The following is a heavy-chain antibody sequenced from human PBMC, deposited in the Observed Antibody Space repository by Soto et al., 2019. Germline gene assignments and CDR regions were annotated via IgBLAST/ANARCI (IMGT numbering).Heavy chain of an antibody. CDR1: GYTFTSYG. Sequence: ASVKVSCKASGYTFTSYGISWVRQAPGQGLEWMGWISAYNGNTNYAQKLQGRVTMTTDTSTSTAYMELRSLRSDDTAVYYCASSKLRVYAIPGYYGMDVWGQGTTVTVSS. D-gene: IGHD2-8*01. CDR2: ISAYNGNT. CDR3: ASSKLRVYAIPGYYGMDV. V-gene: IGHV1-18*01. J-gene: IGHJ6*02.